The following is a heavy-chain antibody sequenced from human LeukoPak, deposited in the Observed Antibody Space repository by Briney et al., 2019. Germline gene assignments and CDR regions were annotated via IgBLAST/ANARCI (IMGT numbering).Heavy chain of an antibody. CDR1: GFTFSSYG. CDR3: ARGLDVDMITFGGVIVTPPAY. D-gene: IGHD3-16*02. CDR2: IWYDGSNK. Sequence: GGSLRLSCAASGFTFSSYGMHWVRQAPGKGLEWVAVIWYDGSNKYYADSVKGRFTISRDNSKNTLYLQMNSLRAEDTAVYYCARGLDVDMITFGGVIVTPPAYWGQGTLVTVSS. J-gene: IGHJ4*02. V-gene: IGHV3-33*01.